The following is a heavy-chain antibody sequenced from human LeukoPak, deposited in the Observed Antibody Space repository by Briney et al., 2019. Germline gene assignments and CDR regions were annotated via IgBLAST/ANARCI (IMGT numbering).Heavy chain of an antibody. J-gene: IGHJ3*02. CDR3: ARGGWSWWIQLWSLDAFDI. CDR1: GGSFSGYY. D-gene: IGHD5-18*01. CDR2: INHSGST. V-gene: IGHV4-34*01. Sequence: SETLSLTCAVYGGSFSGYYWSWIRQPPGKGLEWIGEINHSGSTNYNPSLKSRVTISVDTSKNQSSLKLSSVTAADTAVYYCARGGWSWWIQLWSLDAFDIWGQGTMVTVSS.